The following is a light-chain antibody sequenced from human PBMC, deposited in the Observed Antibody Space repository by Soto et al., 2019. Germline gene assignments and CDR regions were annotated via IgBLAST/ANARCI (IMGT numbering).Light chain of an antibody. Sequence: EIVMTQSPATLSVSPGERATLSCRASQTFTTNLAWYQRRPGQPPRLLIYGASTRATGLPDRFSGSGSGTEFTLTISSLQSEDVAVYYCQQYHGWPSLTFGGGTKVDIK. V-gene: IGKV3-15*01. CDR2: GAS. CDR3: QQYHGWPSLT. CDR1: QTFTTN. J-gene: IGKJ4*01.